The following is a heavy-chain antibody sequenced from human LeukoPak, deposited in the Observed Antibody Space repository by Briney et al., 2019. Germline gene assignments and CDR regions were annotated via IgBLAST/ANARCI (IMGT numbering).Heavy chain of an antibody. D-gene: IGHD3-10*01. V-gene: IGHV4-34*01. J-gene: IGHJ4*02. CDR2: INHSGST. CDR1: GGSFSGYY. CDR3: ARVDYGSGSYAFDY. Sequence: SETLSLTCAVYGGSFSGYYWSWIRQPPGKGLEWIGEINHSGSTNYNPSLKSRVTISVDTSKNQFSLKLSSVTAADTAVYYCARVDYGSGSYAFDYWGQGTLVTVSS.